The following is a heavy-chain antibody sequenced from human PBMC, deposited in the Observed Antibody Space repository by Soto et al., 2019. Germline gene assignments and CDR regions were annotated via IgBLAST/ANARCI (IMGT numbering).Heavy chain of an antibody. Sequence: DVQLVESGGGLVQPGGSLRLSCAASGFPFSSYAIHWVRQAPGKGLEWISYINSDSTTTFHADSVKGRFTVSRDNAQNSGYLQLSRLRHEDTAGYYCASDLSHWGQGTLVTVSS. V-gene: IGHV3-48*02. CDR2: INSDSTTT. J-gene: IGHJ4*02. CDR1: GFPFSSYA. CDR3: ASDLSH.